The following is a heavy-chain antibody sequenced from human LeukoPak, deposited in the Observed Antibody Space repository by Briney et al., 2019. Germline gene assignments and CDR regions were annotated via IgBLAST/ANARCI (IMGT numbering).Heavy chain of an antibody. J-gene: IGHJ4*02. D-gene: IGHD6-13*01. Sequence: GGSLRLSCAASGFTFSSFALSWVRQAPGKGLEWVANIKPDGTTKFYVDSVKGRFTISRDNALNSLYLQMNSLRAEDTAIYYCARSIPYGTTWYGRSDYWGQGTLVTVSS. CDR1: GFTFSSFA. CDR3: ARSIPYGTTWYGRSDY. CDR2: IKPDGTTK. V-gene: IGHV3-7*03.